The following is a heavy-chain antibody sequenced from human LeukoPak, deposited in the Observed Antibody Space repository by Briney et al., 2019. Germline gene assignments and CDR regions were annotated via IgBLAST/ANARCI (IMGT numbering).Heavy chain of an antibody. CDR2: LTANGGGT. CDR3: AKEAVEYFDY. J-gene: IGHJ4*02. CDR1: VFTFSSSA. Sequence: GGSLRLSCVASVFTFSSSAMSGVRQAPGEGGEGGSALTANGGGTYYADSVKGRVTISRDNSKNTMYLQMNSLRYEDTALYYCAKEAVEYFDYWGQGDLVTVS. V-gene: IGHV3-23*01.